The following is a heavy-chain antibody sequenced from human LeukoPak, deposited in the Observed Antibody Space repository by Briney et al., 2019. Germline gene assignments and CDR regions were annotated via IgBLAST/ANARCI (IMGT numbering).Heavy chain of an antibody. CDR3: AKWMVRRDFWSGAFDI. Sequence: GGSLRLSCAASGFTFSTYSMNWVRQAPGKGLEWVSYITISSSNLYYADSVKGRFTISRDNSKNTLFLQMNSLRGEDTAIYYCAKWMVRRDFWSGAFDIWGQGTMVTV. V-gene: IGHV3-21*05. CDR1: GFTFSTYS. J-gene: IGHJ3*02. CDR2: ITISSSNL. D-gene: IGHD3-3*01.